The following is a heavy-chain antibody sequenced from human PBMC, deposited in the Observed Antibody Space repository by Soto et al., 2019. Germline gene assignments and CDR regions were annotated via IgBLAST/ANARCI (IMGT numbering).Heavy chain of an antibody. V-gene: IGHV1-24*01. J-gene: IGHJ4*02. D-gene: IGHD5-12*01. CDR1: GYTLTELY. CDR3: ATVPIRCYSGCDYPAPTHY. CDR2: FDPEDGET. Sequence: ASVKVSRKVSGYTLTELYMHWVRQAPGKGLEWRGGFDPEDGETIYAKKFQGRVTMTEDTSTDTAYMELSSLRSEDTAVYYCATVPIRCYSGCDYPAPTHYWCQGTLVTVSS.